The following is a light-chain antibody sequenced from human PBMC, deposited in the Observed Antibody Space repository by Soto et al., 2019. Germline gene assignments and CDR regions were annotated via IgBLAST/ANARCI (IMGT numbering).Light chain of an antibody. CDR3: TSYTTINTHVI. J-gene: IGLJ2*01. Sequence: QAVLTQPASVSGSPGQSITLSCTGTSSDVGGYNYVSWYQQHPGKAPKLIIYDVNDRPSGISNRFSGSKSGNTASLTISGLQTDDEAAYYCTSYTTINTHVIFGGGTKVTVL. V-gene: IGLV2-14*03. CDR2: DVN. CDR1: SSDVGGYNY.